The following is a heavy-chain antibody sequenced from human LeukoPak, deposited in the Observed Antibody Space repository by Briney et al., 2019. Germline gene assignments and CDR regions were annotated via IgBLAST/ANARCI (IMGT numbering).Heavy chain of an antibody. J-gene: IGHJ4*02. Sequence: GGSLRLSCAASGFTFGSYVMSWVRQAPGKGLEWVSAITSSGGSTYYADSVKGRFTISRDNSKNTLSLQMNSLRAEDTAVYYCAKDVSYGDYLTSFDYWGQGTLVTVSS. CDR3: AKDVSYGDYLTSFDY. CDR1: GFTFGSYV. V-gene: IGHV3-23*01. CDR2: ITSSGGST. D-gene: IGHD4-17*01.